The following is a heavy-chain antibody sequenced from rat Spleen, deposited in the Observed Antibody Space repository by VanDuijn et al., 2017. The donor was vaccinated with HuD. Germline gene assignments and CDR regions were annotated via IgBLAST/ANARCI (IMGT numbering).Heavy chain of an antibody. D-gene: IGHD1-2*01. V-gene: IGHV5-29*01. CDR3: ARHRIFYSSYKRVMDA. Sequence: EVQLVESDGGLVQPGRSLKLSCAASGFTFSDYYMAWVRQAPTKGLEWVATISYDGSTTYYRDSVKGRFTISRDNAESTLYLQMDSLRSEATATYYCARHRIFYSSYKRVMDAWGQGASVTVSS. CDR2: ISYDGSTT. CDR1: GFTFSDYY. J-gene: IGHJ4*01.